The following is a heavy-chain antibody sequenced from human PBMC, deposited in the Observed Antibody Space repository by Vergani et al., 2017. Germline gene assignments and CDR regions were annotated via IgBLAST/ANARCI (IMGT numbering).Heavy chain of an antibody. CDR2: ISSNGGST. Sequence: EVQLVESGGGLVQPGGSLRLSCSASGFTFSSYAMHWVRQSPGKGLEYVSAISSNGGSTYYADSVKGRFTISRDNSKNTLYLQMSSLRAEDTAVYYCVKYGDYEDAFDIWGQGTMVTVSS. CDR1: GFTFSSYA. V-gene: IGHV3-64D*06. D-gene: IGHD4-17*01. J-gene: IGHJ3*02. CDR3: VKYGDYEDAFDI.